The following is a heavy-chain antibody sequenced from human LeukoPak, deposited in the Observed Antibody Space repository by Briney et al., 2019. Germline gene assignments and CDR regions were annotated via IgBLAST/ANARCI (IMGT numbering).Heavy chain of an antibody. V-gene: IGHV3-48*03. J-gene: IGHJ6*03. Sequence: GGPLRLSCAASGFTFSSYEMNWVRQAPRKGLEWVSYISSSGSTIYYADSVKGRFTISRDNAKNSLYLQMNSLRAEDTAVYYCARELRGYNRLRTYYYYMDVWGKGTTVTVSS. D-gene: IGHD5-24*01. CDR1: GFTFSSYE. CDR2: ISSSGSTI. CDR3: ARELRGYNRLRTYYYYMDV.